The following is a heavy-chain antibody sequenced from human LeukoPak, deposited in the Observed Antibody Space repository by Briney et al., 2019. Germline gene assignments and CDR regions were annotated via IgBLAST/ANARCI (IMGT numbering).Heavy chain of an antibody. CDR2: ISAGGGST. CDR3: AKDSSGSYYGKSDY. D-gene: IGHD1-26*01. J-gene: IGHJ4*02. V-gene: IGHV3-23*01. Sequence: GGSLRLSCAASGSTFSSYAMSWVRKAPGKGLEWVSGISAGGGSTYYADSVKGRFTISRDNSKNTLSLQMNSLRGEDTAVYYCAKDSSGSYYGKSDYWGQGTLVAVSS. CDR1: GSTFSSYA.